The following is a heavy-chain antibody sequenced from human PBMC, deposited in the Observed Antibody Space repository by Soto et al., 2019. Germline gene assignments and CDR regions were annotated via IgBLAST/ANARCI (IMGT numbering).Heavy chain of an antibody. CDR2: INHSGST. J-gene: IGHJ4*02. CDR3: ARGRLVVVAFDY. V-gene: IGHV4-30-2*01. Sequence: SETLSLTCAVSGGSISSGGYSWSWIRQPPGKGLEWIGYINHSGSTNYNPSLKSRVTISVDTSKNQFSLKLSSVTAADTAVYYCARGRLVVVAFDYWGQGTLVTVSS. CDR1: GGSISSGGYS. D-gene: IGHD3-22*01.